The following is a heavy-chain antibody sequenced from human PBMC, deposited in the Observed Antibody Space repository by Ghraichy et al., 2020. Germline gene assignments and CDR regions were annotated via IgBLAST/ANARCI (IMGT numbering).Heavy chain of an antibody. J-gene: IGHJ6*02. V-gene: IGHV4-38-2*02. Sequence: SETLSLTCTVSGYSISSGYYWGWIRQPPGKGLEWIGSISHSGSTNYNPSLKSRVTISIDTSKNQFSLNLRSVTAADTAVYYCARSGAAGRYYYYGMDVWGQGTTVTVSS. CDR3: ARSGAAGRYYYYGMDV. D-gene: IGHD6-13*01. CDR2: ISHSGST. CDR1: GYSISSGYY.